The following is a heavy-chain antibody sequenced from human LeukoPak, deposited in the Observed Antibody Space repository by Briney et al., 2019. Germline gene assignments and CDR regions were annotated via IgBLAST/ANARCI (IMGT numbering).Heavy chain of an antibody. CDR3: STYLPQLAAI. Sequence: GGSLRLSCAASGFTFDDYAIHWVRQVPGKGLEWVSLISGDGSSTYYADSVRGRFTISRDNSKNSLFLQMNSLGAEDTALYYCSTYLPQLAAIWGQGTMVTVSS. J-gene: IGHJ3*02. V-gene: IGHV3-43*02. CDR2: ISGDGSST. D-gene: IGHD1-1*01. CDR1: GFTFDDYA.